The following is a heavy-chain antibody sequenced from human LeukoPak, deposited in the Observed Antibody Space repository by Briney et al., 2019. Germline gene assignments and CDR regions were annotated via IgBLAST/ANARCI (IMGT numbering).Heavy chain of an antibody. J-gene: IGHJ5*02. Sequence: SETLSLTCAVYGGSFSGYYWSWIRQPPGKGLEWIGEINHSGSTNYNPSLKSRVTISVDTSKNQFSLKLSSVTAADTAVYYCARGSSWFDPWGQGTLVTVSS. CDR2: INHSGST. V-gene: IGHV4-34*01. CDR3: ARGSSWFDP. D-gene: IGHD6-13*01. CDR1: GGSFSGYY.